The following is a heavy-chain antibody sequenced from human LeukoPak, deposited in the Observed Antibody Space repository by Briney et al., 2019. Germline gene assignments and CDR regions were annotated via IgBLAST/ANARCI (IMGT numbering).Heavy chain of an antibody. CDR1: GYTFTNYW. CDR3: ASRGIYGMDV. Sequence: GESLKISCKGSGYTFTNYWIGWVRQMPGKGLEWMGIIYPGDSDTRYSPSFQGHVTISADKSINTAYLQWSSLMASGTAMYYCASRGIYGMDVWGQGTTVTVSS. V-gene: IGHV5-51*06. CDR2: IYPGDSDT. J-gene: IGHJ6*02. D-gene: IGHD1-14*01.